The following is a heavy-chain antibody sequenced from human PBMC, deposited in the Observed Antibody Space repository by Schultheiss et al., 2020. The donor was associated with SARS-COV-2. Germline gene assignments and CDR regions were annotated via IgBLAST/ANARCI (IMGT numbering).Heavy chain of an antibody. CDR1: GFSLSNARMG. Sequence: SGPTLVKPTETLTLTCSVSGFSLSNARMGVSWIRQPPGKALEWLALIYWDDDKRYSTSLKSRLTISKDTSKSQVVLTMTNMDPVDTATYYCARIPDLWNYFDYWGQGTLVTVSS. CDR2: IYWDDDK. J-gene: IGHJ4*02. V-gene: IGHV2-26*01. D-gene: IGHD3-3*01. CDR3: ARIPDLWNYFDY.